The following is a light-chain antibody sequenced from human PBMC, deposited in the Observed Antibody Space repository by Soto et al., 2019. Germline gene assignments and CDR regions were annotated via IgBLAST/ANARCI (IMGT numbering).Light chain of an antibody. Sequence: QSALTQPPSMSGSPGQSVAISCTGTSSDVGGSNGVSWYQQPPGTAPKLIIYDVSNRPSGVPDRFSGSKSGNTASLIISGLQAEDEGDYYCSSYTSSSTDVFGTGTKVTVL. CDR3: SSYTSSSTDV. V-gene: IGLV2-18*02. CDR1: SSDVGGSNG. J-gene: IGLJ1*01. CDR2: DVS.